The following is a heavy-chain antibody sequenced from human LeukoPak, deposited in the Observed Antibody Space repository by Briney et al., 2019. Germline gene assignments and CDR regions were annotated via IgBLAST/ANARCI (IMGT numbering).Heavy chain of an antibody. J-gene: IGHJ1*01. D-gene: IGHD1-26*01. CDR1: GFTFSSYA. V-gene: IGHV3-23*01. CDR3: AKDYRHLFQH. Sequence: PGGSLRLSGAASGFTFSSYAMSWVGQAPGKGLEWVSAISGSGGSTYYADSVKGRFAISRDNSKNTLYLQMNSLRAEDTAVYYCAKDYRHLFQHWGQGTLVTVSS. CDR2: ISGSGGST.